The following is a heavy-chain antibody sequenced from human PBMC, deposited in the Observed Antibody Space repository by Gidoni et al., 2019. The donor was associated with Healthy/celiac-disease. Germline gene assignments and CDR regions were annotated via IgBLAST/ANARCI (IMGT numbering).Heavy chain of an antibody. CDR2: IRSKGYAGAT. CDR1: GFTFGDYA. Sequence: EVQLLAYGVGLVTPGRSLCPSCTASGFTFGDYAISWFSLAPGKGLEVVDCIRSKGYAGATEYASSVKGRFTISRDDSKSIAYLQMTSLKSEDTAGYYCTRDPEDDYVWGSYRYSKYDFDYWGQGTLVTVSS. D-gene: IGHD3-16*02. V-gene: IGHV3-49*05. CDR3: TRDPEDDYVWGSYRYSKYDFDY. J-gene: IGHJ4*02.